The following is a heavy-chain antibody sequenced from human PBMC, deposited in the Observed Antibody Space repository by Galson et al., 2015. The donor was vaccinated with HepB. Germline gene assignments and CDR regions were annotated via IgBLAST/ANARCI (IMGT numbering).Heavy chain of an antibody. J-gene: IGHJ4*02. Sequence: SLRLSCAASGFTFSSYAMHWVRQAPGKGLEWVAVISYDGSNKYYADSVKGRFTISRDNSKNTLYLQMNSLRAEDTAVYYCARAPGWFGEQSPCYFDYWGQGTLVTVSS. V-gene: IGHV3-30*04. D-gene: IGHD3-10*01. CDR1: GFTFSSYA. CDR3: ARAPGWFGEQSPCYFDY. CDR2: ISYDGSNK.